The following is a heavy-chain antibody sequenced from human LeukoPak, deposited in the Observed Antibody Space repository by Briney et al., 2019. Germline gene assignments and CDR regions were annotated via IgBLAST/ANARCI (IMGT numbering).Heavy chain of an antibody. J-gene: IGHJ4*02. CDR3: ARDATMVRGDNTFDY. CDR1: GFTFSDYY. CDR2: ISSSGSTI. Sequence: PGGSLRLSCAASGFTFSDYYMSWIRQAPGKGLEWVSYISSSGSTIYYADSVKGRFTISRDNAKNSLYLQMNSLRAEDTAVYYCARDATMVRGDNTFDYWGQGILVTVSS. D-gene: IGHD3-10*01. V-gene: IGHV3-11*01.